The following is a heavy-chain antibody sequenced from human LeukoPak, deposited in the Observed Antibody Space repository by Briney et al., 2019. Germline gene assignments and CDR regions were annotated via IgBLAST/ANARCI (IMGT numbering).Heavy chain of an antibody. D-gene: IGHD7-27*01. Sequence: GASVKVSCKASGYTFTDYYVHWVRRAPGQGLEWMGWISPSSGGTNYAQKFQGRVTMTRDTSISTAYMELSSLRSDDTAVYYCARGWGFGSIDYWGQGTLVTVSS. J-gene: IGHJ4*02. CDR3: ARGWGFGSIDY. CDR1: GYTFTDYY. V-gene: IGHV1-2*02. CDR2: ISPSSGGT.